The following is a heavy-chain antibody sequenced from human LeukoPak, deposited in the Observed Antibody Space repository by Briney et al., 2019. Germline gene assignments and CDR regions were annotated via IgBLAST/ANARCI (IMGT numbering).Heavy chain of an antibody. CDR1: GYTFTGYY. CDR3: ARGVLRFLEPPDY. J-gene: IGHJ4*02. V-gene: IGHV1-2*02. D-gene: IGHD3-3*01. CDR2: INPNSGGT. Sequence: GASVKVSCKASGYTFTGYYMHWVRQAPGQGLEWMGWINPNSGGTNYAQKLQGRVTMTTDTSTSTAYMELRSLRSDDTAVYYCARGVLRFLEPPDYWGQGTLVTVSS.